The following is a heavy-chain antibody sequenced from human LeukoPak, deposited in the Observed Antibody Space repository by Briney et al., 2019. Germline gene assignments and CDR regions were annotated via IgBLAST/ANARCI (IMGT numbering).Heavy chain of an antibody. V-gene: IGHV6-1*01. Sequence: SQTLSLTCAIPGDSVSSNNAGWTWIRQSPSRGLEWLGRTYYRSKWYNDYAVSVKSRITISPDTSKDQFSLQLNSVTPEDTAAYYCARAVAGRLDYWGQGTLVTVSS. CDR2: TYYRSKWYN. CDR1: GDSVSSNNAG. CDR3: ARAVAGRLDY. D-gene: IGHD6-19*01. J-gene: IGHJ4*02.